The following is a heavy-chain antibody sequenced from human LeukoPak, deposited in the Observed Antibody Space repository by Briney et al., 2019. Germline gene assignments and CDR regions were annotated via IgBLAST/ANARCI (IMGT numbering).Heavy chain of an antibody. J-gene: IGHJ4*02. V-gene: IGHV3-11*01. CDR1: GFTFRSYW. CDR2: ISSGGITI. D-gene: IGHD6-19*01. CDR3: ATGYSSGWY. Sequence: GGSLRLSCAASGFTFRSYWMSWIRQAPGKGLEWVSYISSGGITIYYADSVKGRFTISRDNAKNSLYLQMNSLRAEDTAVYYCATGYSSGWYWGQGTLVTVSS.